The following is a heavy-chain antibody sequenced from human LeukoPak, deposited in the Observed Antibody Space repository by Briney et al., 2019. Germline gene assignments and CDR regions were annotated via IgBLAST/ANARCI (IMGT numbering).Heavy chain of an antibody. CDR1: GFTFSSYW. D-gene: IGHD1-26*01. Sequence: PGGSLRLSCAASGFTFSSYWMTWVRQAPGKGLEWVSNINGDGSIENYVDSVRGRFTIFRDNAKDSLYLQMNSLRVEDTAVYYYARDPIVGDTGGGDYWGQGTLVTVSS. V-gene: IGHV3-7*01. CDR3: ARDPIVGDTGGGDY. CDR2: INGDGSIE. J-gene: IGHJ4*02.